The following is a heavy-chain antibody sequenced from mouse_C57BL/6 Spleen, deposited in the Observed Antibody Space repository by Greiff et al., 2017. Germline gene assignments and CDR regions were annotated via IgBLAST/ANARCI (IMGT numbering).Heavy chain of an antibody. Sequence: QVQLQQPGAELVRPGSSVKLSCKASGYTFTSYWMHWVKQRPIQGLEWIGNIDPSDSETHYNQKFKDKATLTVDKSSSTAYMQLSSLTSEDSAVYYGARRGEASIFYAMDYWGQGTSVTVSS. CDR2: IDPSDSET. CDR1: GYTFTSYW. CDR3: ARRGEASIFYAMDY. D-gene: IGHD3-2*02. V-gene: IGHV1-52*01. J-gene: IGHJ4*01.